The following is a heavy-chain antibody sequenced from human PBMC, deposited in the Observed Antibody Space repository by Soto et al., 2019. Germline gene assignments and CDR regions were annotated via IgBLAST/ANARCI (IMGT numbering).Heavy chain of an antibody. J-gene: IGHJ6*02. CDR3: TRGAGEHQKLEGYYYGLDV. CDR1: GFTLSDHY. Sequence: EVQLVESGGGLVQPGGSPRLSCAASGFTLSDHYMDWVRQAPGKGLEWVGRTRNKANSYTTEYAASVKGRFTISRDDSENSLYLQMNSLKTDDTAVYYCTRGAGEHQKLEGYYYGLDVWGLGTTVTVSS. V-gene: IGHV3-72*01. CDR2: TRNKANSYTT. D-gene: IGHD7-27*01.